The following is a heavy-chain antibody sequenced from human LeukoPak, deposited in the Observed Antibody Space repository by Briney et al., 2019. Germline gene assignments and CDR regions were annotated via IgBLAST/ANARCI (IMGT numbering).Heavy chain of an antibody. D-gene: IGHD6-13*01. J-gene: IGHJ5*02. CDR1: GGTFSSYA. Sequence: ASVKVSCKASGGTFSSYAISWVRQAPGQGLEWMGGIIPIFGTANYAQKFQGRVTITTDESTSTAYMELSSLRSEDTAVYYCARSPRPRYSSSWYVWFDPWGQGTLVTVSS. CDR2: IIPIFGTA. V-gene: IGHV1-69*05. CDR3: ARSPRPRYSSSWYVWFDP.